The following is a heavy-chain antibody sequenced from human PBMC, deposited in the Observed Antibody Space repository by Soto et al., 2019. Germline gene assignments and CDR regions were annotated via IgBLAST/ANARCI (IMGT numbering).Heavy chain of an antibody. CDR1: GYTFTSYY. CDR3: ARTNWTRYCSGGSCYSNYYYGMDV. J-gene: IGHJ6*02. Sequence: GASVKVSCKASGYTFTSYYMHWVRQAPGQGLEWMGIINPSGGSTSYAQKFQGRVTISVDKSKNQFSLKLSSVTAADTAVYYCARTNWTRYCSGGSCYSNYYYGMDVWGQGTTVTVSS. D-gene: IGHD2-15*01. CDR2: INPSGGST. V-gene: IGHV1-46*01.